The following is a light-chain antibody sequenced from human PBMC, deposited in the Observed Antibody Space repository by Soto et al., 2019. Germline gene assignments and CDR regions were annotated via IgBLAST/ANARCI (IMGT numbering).Light chain of an antibody. Sequence: EIVMTQSPATLSVSPGERATLSCRASQSVSTSQLAWYQQKPVQSPRLLIYDASNRATGIPARFSGSGSGTDFTLTISSLEPEDFAVYYCQQRSNWRTFGQGTKVDI. V-gene: IGKV3D-20*02. CDR2: DAS. CDR1: QSVSTSQ. J-gene: IGKJ1*01. CDR3: QQRSNWRT.